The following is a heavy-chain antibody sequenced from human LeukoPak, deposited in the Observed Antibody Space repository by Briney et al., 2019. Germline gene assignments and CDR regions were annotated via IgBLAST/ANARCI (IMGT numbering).Heavy chain of an antibody. J-gene: IGHJ3*02. CDR1: GGSFSGYY. V-gene: IGHV4-34*01. CDR2: IYHSGST. Sequence: PSETLSLTCAVYGGSFSGYYWSWIRQPPGKGLEWIGEIYHSGSTNYNPSLKSRVTISVDKSKNQFSLKLSSVTAADTAVYYCARTSLQQLEDAFDIWGQGTMVTVSS. CDR3: ARTSLQQLEDAFDI. D-gene: IGHD6-13*01.